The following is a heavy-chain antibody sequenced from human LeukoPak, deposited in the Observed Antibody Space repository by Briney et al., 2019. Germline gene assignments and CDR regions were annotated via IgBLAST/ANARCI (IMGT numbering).Heavy chain of an antibody. D-gene: IGHD6-6*01. J-gene: IGHJ3*02. Sequence: ETLSLTCTVSGGSISSSSYYWGWIRQPPGKGLEWIGSIYYSGRTYYNPSLKSRVTISVDTSKNQFSLKLSSVTAADTAVYYCARGGAARRYGAFDIWGQGTMVTVSS. CDR2: IYYSGRT. V-gene: IGHV4-39*07. CDR3: ARGGAARRYGAFDI. CDR1: GGSISSSSYY.